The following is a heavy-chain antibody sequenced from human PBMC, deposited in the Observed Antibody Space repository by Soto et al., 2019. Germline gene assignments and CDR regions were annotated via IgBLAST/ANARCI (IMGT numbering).Heavy chain of an antibody. D-gene: IGHD6-13*01. Sequence: GGSLRLSCAASGFTFSSYAMSWVRQAPGKGLEWVSAISGSGGSTYYADSVKGRFTISRDNSKNTLYLQMNSLRAEDTAVYYCAKDYSSSWYSNWFDPWGQGALVTVSS. CDR3: AKDYSSSWYSNWFDP. CDR2: ISGSGGST. J-gene: IGHJ5*02. CDR1: GFTFSSYA. V-gene: IGHV3-23*01.